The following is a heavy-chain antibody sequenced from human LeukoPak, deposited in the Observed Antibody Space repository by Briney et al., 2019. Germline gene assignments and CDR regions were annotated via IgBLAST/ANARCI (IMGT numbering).Heavy chain of an antibody. CDR2: ISSSSSTI. CDR3: ARDRLSGDYLNWFDP. V-gene: IGHV3-48*02. D-gene: IGHD4-17*01. J-gene: IGHJ5*02. CDR1: GFTFSSYS. Sequence: PGGSLRPSCAASGFTFSSYSMNWVRQAPGKGLEWVSYISSSSSTIYYADSVKGRFTISRDNAKNSLYLQMNSLRDEDTAVYYCARDRLSGDYLNWFDPWGQGTLVTVSS.